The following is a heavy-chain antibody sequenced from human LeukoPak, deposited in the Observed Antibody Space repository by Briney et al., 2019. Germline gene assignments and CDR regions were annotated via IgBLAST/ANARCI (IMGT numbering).Heavy chain of an antibody. V-gene: IGHV1-18*01. CDR3: ARALYHTFDY. CDR2: ISADNGNT. J-gene: IGHJ4*02. D-gene: IGHD2-2*01. Sequence: GASVKVSCKASGYTFSSYGISWVRQAPGQGLEWMGWISADNGNTNYVQKCQGRVTMTTDTSTSTAYMELRSLRSDDTAVYYCARALYHTFDYWGQGTLITVSS. CDR1: GYTFSSYG.